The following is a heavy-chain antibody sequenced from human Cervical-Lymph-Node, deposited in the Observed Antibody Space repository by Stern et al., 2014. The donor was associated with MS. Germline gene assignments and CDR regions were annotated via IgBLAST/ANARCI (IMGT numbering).Heavy chain of an antibody. CDR3: AREVAGHRLGMMDV. D-gene: IGHD6-19*01. V-gene: IGHV1-46*01. CDR2: INPSGGSK. CDR1: GYTFTSYY. Sequence: DQLVESGAEVKKPGASVKVSCKASGYTFTSYYMHWVRQAPGQGLEWMGIINPSGGSKRYAQKFQGRVTMTRDTSTSTVYMELSGLRSEDTAVYYCAREVAGHRLGMMDVWGQGTTVTVSS. J-gene: IGHJ6*02.